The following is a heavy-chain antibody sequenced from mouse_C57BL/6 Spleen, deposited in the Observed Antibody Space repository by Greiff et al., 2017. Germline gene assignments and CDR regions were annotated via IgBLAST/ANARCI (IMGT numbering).Heavy chain of an antibody. V-gene: IGHV3-6*01. CDR2: ISYDGSN. CDR3: AREGWLQFAY. CDR1: GYSITSGYY. J-gene: IGHJ3*01. Sequence: EVQLQESGPGLVKPSQSLSLTCSVTGYSITSGYYWNWIRQFPGNKLEWMGYISYDGSNNYNPSLKNRISITRDTSKNQFFLKLNSVTTEDTATYYCAREGWLQFAYWGQGTLVTVSA. D-gene: IGHD2-3*01.